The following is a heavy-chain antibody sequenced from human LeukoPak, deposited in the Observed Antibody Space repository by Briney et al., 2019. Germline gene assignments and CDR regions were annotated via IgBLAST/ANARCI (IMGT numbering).Heavy chain of an antibody. CDR3: ARDGDLNHLPRGLFDY. Sequence: PGGSLRLSCAASGFTFDDYTMHWVRQAPGKGLEWVSLISWDGGSTYYADSVKGRFTISRDNAKNSLYLEMSSLRGEDTAVYYCARDGDLNHLPRGLFDYWGQGTLVTVSS. D-gene: IGHD1-14*01. V-gene: IGHV3-43*01. CDR1: GFTFDDYT. CDR2: ISWDGGST. J-gene: IGHJ4*02.